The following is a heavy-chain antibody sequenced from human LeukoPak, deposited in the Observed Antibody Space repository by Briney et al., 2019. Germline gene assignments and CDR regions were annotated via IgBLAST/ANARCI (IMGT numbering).Heavy chain of an antibody. V-gene: IGHV3-23*01. Sequence: PGGSLRLSCAASGFTFDDYGMHWVRQAPGKGLEWVSAISGSGGSTYYADSVKGRFTISRDNSKNTLYLQMNSLRAEDTAVYYCAKELGYCTNGVCYLNDAFDIWGQGTMVTVSS. CDR2: ISGSGGST. CDR1: GFTFDDYG. CDR3: AKELGYCTNGVCYLNDAFDI. J-gene: IGHJ3*02. D-gene: IGHD2-8*01.